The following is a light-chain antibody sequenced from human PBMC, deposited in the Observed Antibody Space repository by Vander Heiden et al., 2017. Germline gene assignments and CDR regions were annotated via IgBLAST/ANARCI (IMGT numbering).Light chain of an antibody. V-gene: IGLV3-21*02. Sequence: TARITCGGNNIGSKSVHWYQQKPGQAPVLVVYDDSERPSGIPERFSGSNSGNTATLTISRVEAGDEADYYCQVWDSSSENVVFGGGTKLTVL. CDR3: QVWDSSSENVV. CDR2: DDS. J-gene: IGLJ2*01. CDR1: NIGSKS.